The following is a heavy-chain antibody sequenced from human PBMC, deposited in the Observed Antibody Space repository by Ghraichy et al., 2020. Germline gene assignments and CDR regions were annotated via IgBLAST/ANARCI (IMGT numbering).Heavy chain of an antibody. Sequence: SQTLSLTCAVYGGSFSGYYWSWIRQPPGKGLEWIGEINHSGSTNYNPSLKSRVTISVDTSKNQFSLKLSSVTAADTAVYYCARAWGRGWSPLYYWGQGTLVTVSS. J-gene: IGHJ4*02. V-gene: IGHV4-34*01. CDR1: GGSFSGYY. CDR2: INHSGST. CDR3: ARAWGRGWSPLYY. D-gene: IGHD6-19*01.